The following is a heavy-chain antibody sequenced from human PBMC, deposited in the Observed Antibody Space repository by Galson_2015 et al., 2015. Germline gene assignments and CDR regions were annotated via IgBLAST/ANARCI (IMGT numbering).Heavy chain of an antibody. CDR1: GGSFSGFT. J-gene: IGHJ2*01. CDR3: AREPGDRVKWYFDL. CDR2: IIPTLAIA. V-gene: IGHV1-69*04. Sequence: SVKVSCKASGGSFSGFTINWVRQAPGQGLEWMGNIIPTLAIANYAQRFQGRVTIIADTFTGTAYMDLRSLRSEDTAVYYCAREPGDRVKWYFDLWGRGTLVTVSS.